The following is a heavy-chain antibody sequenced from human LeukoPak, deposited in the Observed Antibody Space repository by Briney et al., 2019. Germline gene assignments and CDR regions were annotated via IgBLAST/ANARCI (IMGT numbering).Heavy chain of an antibody. CDR3: VRDLGGRSGH. CDR2: INEDGSTT. Sequence: SGGSLRLSCSASGFTFSNYAMHWVRQAPGKGLVWVSRINEDGSTTNYADSVKGRSTIFRVNAKNTLYLQMNSLRAEDTAVYYCVRDLGGRSGHWGQGTLVTVSS. J-gene: IGHJ4*02. CDR1: GFTFSNYA. V-gene: IGHV3-74*01. D-gene: IGHD1-26*01.